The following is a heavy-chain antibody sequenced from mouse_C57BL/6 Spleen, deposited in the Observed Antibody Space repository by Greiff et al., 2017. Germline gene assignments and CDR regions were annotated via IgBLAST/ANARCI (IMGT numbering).Heavy chain of an antibody. CDR3: ARIITTVVEYFDY. D-gene: IGHD1-1*01. CDR2: INPSSGYT. V-gene: IGHV1-7*01. J-gene: IGHJ2*01. CDR1: GYTFTSYW. Sequence: VQLQQSGAELAKPGASVKLSCKASGYTFTSYWMHWVKQRPGQGLEWIGYINPSSGYTKYNQKFKDKATLTADKSSSTAYMQLSSLTYEDSAVYYCARIITTVVEYFDYWGQGTTLTVSS.